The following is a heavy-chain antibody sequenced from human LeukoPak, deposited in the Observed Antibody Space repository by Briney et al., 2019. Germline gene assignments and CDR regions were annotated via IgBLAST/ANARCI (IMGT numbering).Heavy chain of an antibody. J-gene: IGHJ5*02. CDR3: ARGGGAGRYCSSITSHTNWFDP. CDR2: INTDGSST. V-gene: IGHV3-74*03. Sequence: GGSLRLSCAASGFTFSNYWMHWVRQAPGKGQVWVSRINTDGSSTSYADSVKGRFTISRDNAKNTLYLQMNSLRAEDTAVYFCARGGGAGRYCSSITSHTNWFDPWGQGTLVTVSS. D-gene: IGHD2-2*01. CDR1: GFTFSNYW.